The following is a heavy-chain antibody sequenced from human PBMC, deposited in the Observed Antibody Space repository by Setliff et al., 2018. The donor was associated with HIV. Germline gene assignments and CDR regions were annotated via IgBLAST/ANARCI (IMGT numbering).Heavy chain of an antibody. V-gene: IGHV4-38-2*02. CDR2: IYYSGST. CDR1: GYSISSGYY. J-gene: IGHJ4*02. Sequence: PSETLSLTCTVSGYSISSGYYWGWIRQPPGKGLEWIGSIYYSGSTHYKSPLKSRVTISVDTSKNQFSLRLSSVTAADTAVYYCARGGGPDTNFDSWGRGTLVTVSS. CDR3: ARGGGPDTNFDS.